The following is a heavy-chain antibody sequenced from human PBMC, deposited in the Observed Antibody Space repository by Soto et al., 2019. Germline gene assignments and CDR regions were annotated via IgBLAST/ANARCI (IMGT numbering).Heavy chain of an antibody. J-gene: IGHJ4*02. D-gene: IGHD6-19*01. CDR2: ISAYNGNT. V-gene: IGHV1-18*01. CDR1: GYTFTSYG. Sequence: QVQLVQSGAEVKKPGASVKVSCKASGYTFTSYGISWVRQAPGQGLEWMGWISAYNGNTNYAQKLQGRVTMTTDTSTSTDYMELRSLRSDDTAVYYCARDPLFIAVAGTKDYWGQGTLVTVSS. CDR3: ARDPLFIAVAGTKDY.